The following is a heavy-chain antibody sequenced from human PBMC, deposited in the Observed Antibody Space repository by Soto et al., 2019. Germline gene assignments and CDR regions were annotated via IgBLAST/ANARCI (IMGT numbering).Heavy chain of an antibody. D-gene: IGHD1-20*01. J-gene: IGHJ6*02. V-gene: IGHV3-23*01. CDR1: QFTFNIDA. CDR3: ARDNWNGAYYGLDV. Sequence: ESGGGLVQSGESLTLSCVASQFTFNIDAMTWVRQAPGKGLEWVSSMSGSSASIYYADSVKGRFTISRDKSKKTLYLQMNSLRAEDTAVYWCARDNWNGAYYGLDVWGQGTTVTVS. CDR2: MSGSSASI.